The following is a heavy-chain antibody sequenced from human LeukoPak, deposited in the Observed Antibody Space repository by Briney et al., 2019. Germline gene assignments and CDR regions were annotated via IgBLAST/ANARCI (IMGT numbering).Heavy chain of an antibody. CDR3: AKFYDILTGYFDY. V-gene: IGHV3-23*01. Sequence: GGSLRLSCAASGFTFSSSAMSWGRQSPGKGLEWVSAISGGGSTTYYAYYADSVKGRFTISRDDSKNTLYLQMNSLRAEDTAVYYCAKFYDILTGYFDYWGQGTLVTVSS. CDR2: ISGGGSTTYYA. D-gene: IGHD3-9*01. J-gene: IGHJ4*02. CDR1: GFTFSSSA.